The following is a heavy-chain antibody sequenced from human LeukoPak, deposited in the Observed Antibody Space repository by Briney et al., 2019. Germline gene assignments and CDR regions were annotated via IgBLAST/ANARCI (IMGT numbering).Heavy chain of an antibody. CDR3: AREWGSGIYYTWYNFDF. CDR2: IYHSGST. CDR1: GYSISSGYY. V-gene: IGHV4-38-2*02. J-gene: IGHJ4*02. D-gene: IGHD3-10*01. Sequence: SETLSLTCGVSGYSISSGYYWGWIRQPPGKGLEWIGSIYHSGSTSYNASLKSRVTISVDTSKNQFSLKLTSVTAADTAVYYCAREWGSGIYYTWYNFDFWGQGTLVTVSS.